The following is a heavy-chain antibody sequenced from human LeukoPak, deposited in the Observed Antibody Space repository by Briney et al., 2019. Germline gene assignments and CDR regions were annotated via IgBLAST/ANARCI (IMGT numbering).Heavy chain of an antibody. D-gene: IGHD2-2*01. CDR1: GFTFSSYS. CDR2: ISSSSSYI. J-gene: IGHJ3*02. V-gene: IGHV3-21*01. CDR3: AALPIVVVPAAIAFDI. Sequence: GGSLRLSCAAPGFTFSSYSMNWVRRAPGKGLEWVSSISSSSSYIYYADSVKGRFTISRDNAKNSLYLQMNSLRAEDTAVYYCAALPIVVVPAAIAFDIWGQGTMVTVSS.